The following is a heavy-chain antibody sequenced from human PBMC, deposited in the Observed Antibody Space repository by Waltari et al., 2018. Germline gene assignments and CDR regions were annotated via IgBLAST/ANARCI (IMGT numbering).Heavy chain of an antibody. CDR2: HNPNSGGT. J-gene: IGHJ4*02. CDR3: ARARVAGTVPRFDY. V-gene: IGHV1-2*02. D-gene: IGHD6-19*01. Sequence: QVQLVQSGAEVKKPGASVKVSCKASGYTFTGYSIHWVRQAPGQGPEWVGWHNPNSGGTNYAQKFQGRVTMTRDTSISTAYMELSRLRSDDTAVYYCARARVAGTVPRFDYWGQGTLVTVSS. CDR1: GYTFTGYS.